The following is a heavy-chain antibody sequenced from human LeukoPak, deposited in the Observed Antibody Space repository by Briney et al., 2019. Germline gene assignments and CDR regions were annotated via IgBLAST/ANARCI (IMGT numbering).Heavy chain of an antibody. CDR2: ISGSGGST. CDR3: AKDGRYSSGWYGY. Sequence: PGGSLRLSCAASGFTFSSYAMSWARQAPGKGLEWVSAISGSGGSTYYADSVKGRFTISRDNSKNTLYLQMNSLRAEDTAVYYCAKDGRYSSGWYGYWGQGTLVTVSS. V-gene: IGHV3-23*01. D-gene: IGHD6-19*01. CDR1: GFTFSSYA. J-gene: IGHJ4*02.